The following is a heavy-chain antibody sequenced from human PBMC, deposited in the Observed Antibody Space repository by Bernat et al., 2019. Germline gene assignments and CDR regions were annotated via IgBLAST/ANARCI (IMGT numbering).Heavy chain of an antibody. D-gene: IGHD4-17*01. CDR2: IRSKAYGGTT. V-gene: IGHV3-49*04. Sequence: EVQLVESGGGLVQPGRSLRLSCTASGFTFGDYAMSWVRQAPGKGLEWVGFIRSKAYGGTTEYAASVKGRFTISRDDSKIIAYLQMNSLKTEDTAVYYCTRDPMTTVTGYYYYYYMDVWGKGTTVTVSS. J-gene: IGHJ6*03. CDR3: TRDPMTTVTGYYYYYYMDV. CDR1: GFTFGDYA.